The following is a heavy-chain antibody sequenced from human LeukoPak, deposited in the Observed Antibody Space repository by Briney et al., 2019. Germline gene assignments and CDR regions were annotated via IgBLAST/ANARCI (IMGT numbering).Heavy chain of an antibody. D-gene: IGHD3-22*01. CDR3: ARIRGGYYSDAFDI. CDR2: ISGSGNST. CDR1: GFTFSSYV. J-gene: IGHJ3*02. V-gene: IGHV3-23*01. Sequence: GGSLRLSCAASGFTFSSYVMSWVRQAPGKGLEWVSAISGSGNSTYYAASLKGRFTISRDNSKNTLYLQMSSLRAEDTAAYYCARIRGGYYSDAFDIWGQGTMVTVSS.